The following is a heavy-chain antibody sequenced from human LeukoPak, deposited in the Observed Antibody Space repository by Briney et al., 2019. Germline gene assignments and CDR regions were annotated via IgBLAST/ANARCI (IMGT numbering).Heavy chain of an antibody. CDR3: ARVNGYPAYYFDY. Sequence: PGGSLRLSCAASGFTFSDYYMSWIRQAPGKGLEWVSYISSSSSYTNYADSVKGRFTISRDNAKNSLYLQMNSLRAEDTAVYYCARVNGYPAYYFDYWGQGTLVTVPS. D-gene: IGHD5-24*01. CDR2: ISSSSSYT. CDR1: GFTFSDYY. J-gene: IGHJ4*02. V-gene: IGHV3-11*05.